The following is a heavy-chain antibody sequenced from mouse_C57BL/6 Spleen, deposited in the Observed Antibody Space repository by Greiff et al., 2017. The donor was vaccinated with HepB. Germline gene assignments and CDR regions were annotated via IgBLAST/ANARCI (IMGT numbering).Heavy chain of an antibody. D-gene: IGHD2-4*01. J-gene: IGHJ2*01. CDR2: IHPNSGST. CDR3: ARSGDYDPYYFDY. CDR1: GYTFTSYW. V-gene: IGHV1-64*01. Sequence: QVQLQQPGAELVKPGASVKLSCKASGYTFTSYWMHWVKQRPGQGLEWIGMIHPNSGSTNYNEKFKSKATLTVDKSSSTAYMQLSSLTSEDSAVYYCARSGDYDPYYFDYWGQGTTLTVSS.